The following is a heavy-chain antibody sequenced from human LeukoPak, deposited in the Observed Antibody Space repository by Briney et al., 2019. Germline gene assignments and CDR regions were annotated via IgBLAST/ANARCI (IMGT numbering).Heavy chain of an antibody. Sequence: ASVKVSCKTSGYTFTGYYMHWVRQAPGQGLEWMGWINPNSGGTDYAQKFQGRNTMTRDTSISTAYMELGRLTSDDTAVYYCATDGYYYGSGTYPNYWGQGTLVTISS. CDR1: GYTFTGYY. CDR2: INPNSGGT. D-gene: IGHD3-10*01. CDR3: ATDGYYYGSGTYPNY. J-gene: IGHJ4*02. V-gene: IGHV1-2*02.